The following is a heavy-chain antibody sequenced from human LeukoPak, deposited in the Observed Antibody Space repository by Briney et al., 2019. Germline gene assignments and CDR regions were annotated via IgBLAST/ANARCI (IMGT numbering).Heavy chain of an antibody. V-gene: IGHV3-7*03. Sequence: GGSLRLSCAASGFTFSNYWMTWVRHAPGKGLEWVVNINRDGSERYYMDSVKGRFTISRDDGKSSLYLRMNSLRAEDTSVYYCARRNAIDVWGQGTTVIVFS. CDR3: ARRNAIDV. CDR2: INRDGSER. J-gene: IGHJ6*02. CDR1: GFTFSNYW.